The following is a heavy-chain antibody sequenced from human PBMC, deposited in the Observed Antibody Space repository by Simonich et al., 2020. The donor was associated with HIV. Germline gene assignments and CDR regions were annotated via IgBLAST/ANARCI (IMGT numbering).Heavy chain of an antibody. CDR1: GGSFSGYY. D-gene: IGHD2-2*01. V-gene: IGHV4-34*01. CDR2: INHGGRT. CDR3: ARGFYQRLYYFDY. Sequence: QVQLQQWGAGLLKPSETLSLTCAVYGGSFSGYYWSWIRQPPGKGLEWIGEINHGGRTNNNPSLKSRVTISVDTSKNQFSLKLSSVTAADTAVYYCARGFYQRLYYFDYWGQGTLVTVSS. J-gene: IGHJ4*02.